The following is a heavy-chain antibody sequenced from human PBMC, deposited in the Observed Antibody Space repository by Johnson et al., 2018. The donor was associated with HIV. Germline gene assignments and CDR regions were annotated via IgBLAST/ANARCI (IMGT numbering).Heavy chain of an antibody. Sequence: QVQLVESGGGVVQPGRSLRLSCAASGFTFSSYAMHWVRQAPGKGLEWVAVISYDGSNKYYADSVKGRFTISRDNSKNTLYLQMNSLRAEDTAVYYCAGAYYYDSSGYYDAFDIWGHGTMVTVSS. D-gene: IGHD3-22*01. CDR1: GFTFSSYA. CDR2: ISYDGSNK. CDR3: AGAYYYDSSGYYDAFDI. V-gene: IGHV3-30-3*01. J-gene: IGHJ3*02.